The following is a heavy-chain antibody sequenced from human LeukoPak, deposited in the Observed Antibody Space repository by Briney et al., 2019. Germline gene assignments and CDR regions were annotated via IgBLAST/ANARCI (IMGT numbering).Heavy chain of an antibody. D-gene: IGHD2-2*02. J-gene: IGHJ5*02. Sequence: SETLSLTCTVSGGSISGYYWSWIRQSPGKGLEWIGYMYNSGSTNYNPSLKSRVTISVDTSKNQFSLNLSSVTAADTAVYYCASTPDAPYCSSTSCYTFRFDPWGQGTLVTVSS. V-gene: IGHV4-59*01. CDR2: MYNSGST. CDR1: GGSISGYY. CDR3: ASTPDAPYCSSTSCYTFRFDP.